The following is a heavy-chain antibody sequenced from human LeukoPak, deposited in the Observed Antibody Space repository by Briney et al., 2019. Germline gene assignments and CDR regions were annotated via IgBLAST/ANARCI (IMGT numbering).Heavy chain of an antibody. CDR3: ARASGAYTAMATFDY. J-gene: IGHJ4*02. V-gene: IGHV3-30*04. Sequence: GGSLRLSCAASGFTFSSYAMHWVRQAPGKGLEWVAVISYDDSNKYYADSVKGRFTISRDNSKNTLYLQMNSLRAEDTAVYYCARASGAYTAMATFDYWGQGTLVTVSS. CDR2: ISYDDSNK. CDR1: GFTFSSYA. D-gene: IGHD5-18*01.